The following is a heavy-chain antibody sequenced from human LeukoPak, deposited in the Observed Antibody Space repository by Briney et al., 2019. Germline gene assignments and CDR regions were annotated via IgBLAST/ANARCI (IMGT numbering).Heavy chain of an antibody. D-gene: IGHD4-23*01. J-gene: IGHJ4*02. Sequence: ASVTVSCKASGYTFTSYDINWVRQAPGQGLEWMGWMNPNSGNTGYAQKFQGRVTMTRNTSISTAYMELSSLRSEDTAVYYCARGLMTTVVTRDDYWGQGTLVTVSS. CDR3: ARGLMTTVVTRDDY. CDR2: MNPNSGNT. CDR1: GYTFTSYD. V-gene: IGHV1-8*01.